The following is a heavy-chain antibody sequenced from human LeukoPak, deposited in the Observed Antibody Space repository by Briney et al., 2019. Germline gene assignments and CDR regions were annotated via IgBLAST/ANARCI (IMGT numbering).Heavy chain of an antibody. Sequence: GGSLRLSCAASGFTFSSYSMNWVRQAPGKGLEWVSYISYSSSTIYYADSVKGRFTISRDNAKNSLCLQMNSLRDEDTAVYYCARDERAGSGWYFVYWGQGTLVTVSS. J-gene: IGHJ4*02. CDR1: GFTFSSYS. V-gene: IGHV3-48*02. CDR3: ARDERAGSGWYFVY. D-gene: IGHD6-19*01. CDR2: ISYSSSTI.